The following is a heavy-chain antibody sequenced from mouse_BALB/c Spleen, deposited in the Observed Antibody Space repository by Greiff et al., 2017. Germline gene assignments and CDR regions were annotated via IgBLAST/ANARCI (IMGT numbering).Heavy chain of an antibody. Sequence: QVQLQQPGAELVKPGASVKLSCKASGYTFTSYYMYWVKQRPGQGLEWIGGINPSNGGTNFNEKFKSKATLTVDKSSSTAYMQLSSLTSEDSAVYYCTRPPAYDYDGGFAYCGQGTLVTVSA. J-gene: IGHJ3*01. V-gene: IGHV1S81*02. D-gene: IGHD2-4*01. CDR2: INPSNGGT. CDR1: GYTFTSYY. CDR3: TRPPAYDYDGGFAY.